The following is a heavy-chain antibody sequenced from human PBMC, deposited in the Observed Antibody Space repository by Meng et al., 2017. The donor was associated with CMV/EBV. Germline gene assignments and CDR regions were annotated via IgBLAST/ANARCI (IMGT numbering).Heavy chain of an antibody. J-gene: IGHJ5*02. CDR1: GFTFSSYA. D-gene: IGHD6-13*01. CDR3: AKEGLENLAAGYNWFDP. V-gene: IGHV3-23*01. CDR2: ISGSGGST. Sequence: GESLKISCAASGFTFSSYAMSWVRQAPGKGLEWVSAISGSGGSTYYADSVKGRFTISRDNSKNTLYLQMNSLRAEDTAVYYCAKEGLENLAAGYNWFDPWGQGTLVTVSS.